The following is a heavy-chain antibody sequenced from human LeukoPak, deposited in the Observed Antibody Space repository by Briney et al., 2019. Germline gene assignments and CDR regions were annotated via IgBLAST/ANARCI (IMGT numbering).Heavy chain of an antibody. V-gene: IGHV4-59*08. J-gene: IGHJ4*02. Sequence: SETLFLTCAVSGGSISSYYWSWIRQPPGKGLEWIGNIYYSGSTNYNPSLKSRVTISVDTSKNQFSLKLSSVTASDTAVYYCARSEGMATITYFDYWGQGTLVTVSS. D-gene: IGHD5-24*01. CDR3: ARSEGMATITYFDY. CDR2: IYYSGST. CDR1: GGSISSYY.